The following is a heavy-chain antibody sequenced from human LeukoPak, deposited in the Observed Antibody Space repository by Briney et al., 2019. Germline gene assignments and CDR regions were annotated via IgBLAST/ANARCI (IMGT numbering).Heavy chain of an antibody. Sequence: SSVKVSCKASGGTFSSYAINWVRQAPGQGLEWMGWMNPNSGNTGYAQKCQGRVTMTRNTSISTAYMELSSLRSEDTAVYYCARGEGWLRPWGQGTLVTVSS. CDR2: MNPNSGNT. CDR1: GGTFSSYA. CDR3: ARGEGWLRP. J-gene: IGHJ5*02. D-gene: IGHD5-12*01. V-gene: IGHV1-8*02.